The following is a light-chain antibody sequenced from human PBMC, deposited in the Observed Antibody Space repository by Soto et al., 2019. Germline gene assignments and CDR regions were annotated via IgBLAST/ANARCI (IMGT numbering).Light chain of an antibody. CDR3: RQYNHWPS. V-gene: IGKV3-15*01. CDR2: DAS. Sequence: EIVMTQSPATLSVSPGESATLSCRASPSVGSNLAWYQQKPGQSPRLLIYDASTRATGIPARFSGGGSGTEFTLTLDRRQSEDFAVYFCRQYNHWPSFGQGTKL. CDR1: PSVGSN. J-gene: IGKJ2*01.